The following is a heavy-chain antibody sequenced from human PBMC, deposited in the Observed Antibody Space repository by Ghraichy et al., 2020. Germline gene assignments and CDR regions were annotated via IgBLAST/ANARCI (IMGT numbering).Heavy chain of an antibody. J-gene: IGHJ4*02. CDR1: GGSFSGYY. CDR2: INHSGGT. V-gene: IGHV4-34*01. CDR3: ARDAGISMVQAKFDY. Sequence: SETLSLTCAVYGGSFSGYYWSWIRQPPGKGLEWIGEINHSGGTNYNPSFKNRVTISADTSKNQFSLTLSSLTAADTAVYYCARDAGISMVQAKFDYWGQGTLVTVPS. D-gene: IGHD3-10*01.